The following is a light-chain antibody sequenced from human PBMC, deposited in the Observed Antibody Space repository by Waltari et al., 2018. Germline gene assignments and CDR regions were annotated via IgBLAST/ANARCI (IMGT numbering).Light chain of an antibody. CDR3: QQRSNWPPRYT. J-gene: IGKJ2*01. CDR1: QSVSSY. Sequence: EIVLTQSPATLSLSPGERATLSCRASQSVSSYLAWYQQKHGQAPRLLSYNAHNRATGIPARFSGSGSGTDFTLTISSLEPEDFAVYYCQQRSNWPPRYTFGQGTKLEIK. V-gene: IGKV3-11*01. CDR2: NAH.